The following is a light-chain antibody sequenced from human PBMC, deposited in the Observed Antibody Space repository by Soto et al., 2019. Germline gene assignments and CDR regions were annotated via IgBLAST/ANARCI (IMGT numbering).Light chain of an antibody. V-gene: IGKV4-1*01. J-gene: IGKJ2*01. Sequence: DIVMTQSPDSLAVSLGERATINCKSSQSVLYSSNNKYYLAWYQQRPGQPPKLLIYWASTRESGVPDRFSGSGSGTDFTLTITSPQAEDVAVYYCQQYESTPPTFGQGTKLEIK. CDR1: QSVLYSSNNKYY. CDR3: QQYESTPPT. CDR2: WAS.